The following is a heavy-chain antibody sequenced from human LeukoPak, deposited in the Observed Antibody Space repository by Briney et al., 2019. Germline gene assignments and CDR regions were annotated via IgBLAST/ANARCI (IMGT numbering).Heavy chain of an antibody. V-gene: IGHV1-18*01. J-gene: IGHJ5*02. CDR1: VYTLTSYG. Sequence: ASVKLSCTPSVYTLTSYGISGVRQATGQGLEWIGWISAYNGNTNYAQKLQGIVTMTTDTSTSTAYMELRSLRSDDTAVYYCARGGIVVVVAATGDNWFDPWGQGTLVSVSS. CDR3: ARGGIVVVVAATGDNWFDP. CDR2: ISAYNGNT. D-gene: IGHD2-15*01.